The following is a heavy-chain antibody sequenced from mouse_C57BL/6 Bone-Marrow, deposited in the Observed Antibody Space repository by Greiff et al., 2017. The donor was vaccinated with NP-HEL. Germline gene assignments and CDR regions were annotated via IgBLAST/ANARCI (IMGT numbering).Heavy chain of an antibody. V-gene: IGHV1-36*01. J-gene: IGHJ2*01. CDR3: ARVASTMITAYFDY. Sequence: EVKVVESGPVLVKPGPSVKISCKASGFTFTDYYMHWVKQSHGKSLEWIGLVYPYNGGTSYNQKFKGKATLTVDTSSSTAYMELNSLTSEDSAVYYCARVASTMITAYFDYWGQGTTLTVSS. CDR2: VYPYNGGT. CDR1: GFTFTDYY. D-gene: IGHD2-4*01.